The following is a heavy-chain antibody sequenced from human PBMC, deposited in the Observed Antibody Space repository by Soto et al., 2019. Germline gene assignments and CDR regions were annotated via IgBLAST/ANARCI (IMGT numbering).Heavy chain of an antibody. D-gene: IGHD2-15*01. Sequence: EVQLVESGGGLVQPGGSLRLSCAASGFTFSSDWMHSVRQAPGQWLVWVSRINSDGSSTSYADSVKGRFTISRDNAKNTLYLQMNRLRAEDTAVYYCVRTSLVVAAATREDYWGQGTLVTVSS. CDR1: GFTFSSDW. CDR2: INSDGSST. V-gene: IGHV3-74*01. J-gene: IGHJ4*02. CDR3: VRTSLVVAAATREDY.